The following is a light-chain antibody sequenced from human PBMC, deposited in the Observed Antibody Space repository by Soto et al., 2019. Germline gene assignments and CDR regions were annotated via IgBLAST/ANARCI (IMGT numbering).Light chain of an antibody. CDR3: QQYAYSPPT. CDR2: GAS. J-gene: IGKJ1*01. CDR1: QSVTSNY. Sequence: EIALTQSPGTLSLSPGERATLSCRASQSVTSNYIAWYQQELGQAPRLLIYGASSRATGIPDRFSGSGSGTDFTLTISRLEPEDFAVYYCQQYAYSPPTFGLGTKVDIK. V-gene: IGKV3-20*01.